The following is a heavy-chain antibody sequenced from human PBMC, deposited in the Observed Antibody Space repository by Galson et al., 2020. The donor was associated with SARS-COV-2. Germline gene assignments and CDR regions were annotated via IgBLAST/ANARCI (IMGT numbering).Heavy chain of an antibody. D-gene: IGHD6-19*01. J-gene: IGHJ2*01. CDR1: GYSFTSYW. CDR3: ARHWGQWPIWYFDL. CDR2: IDPSDSYT. Sequence: HGESLKISCKGSGYSFTSYWISWVRQMPGKGLEWMGRIDPSDSYTNYSPSFQGHVTISADKSISTAYLQWSSLKASDTAMYYCARHWGQWPIWYFDLWGRGTLVTVSS. V-gene: IGHV5-10-1*01.